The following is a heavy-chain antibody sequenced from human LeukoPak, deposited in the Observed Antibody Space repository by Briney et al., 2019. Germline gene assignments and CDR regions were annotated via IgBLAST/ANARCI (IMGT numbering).Heavy chain of an antibody. CDR1: GVTFSSYA. D-gene: IGHD2-15*01. CDR2: LHHEKEDK. Sequence: PGGSLRLSCAASGVTFSSYAMYWVRQAPGKGQEWVALLHHEKEDKYYADSVKGRFTVSRDKSKNTLYLQMSSLRTDDTAVYYCGKDIAYAPDYWGQGTPVTVSS. J-gene: IGHJ4*02. CDR3: GKDIAYAPDY. V-gene: IGHV3-30*02.